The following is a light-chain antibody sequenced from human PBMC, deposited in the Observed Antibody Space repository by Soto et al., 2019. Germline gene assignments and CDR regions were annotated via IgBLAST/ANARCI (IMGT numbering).Light chain of an antibody. Sequence: QSALTQPRSVSVSPGQSITISCSGTIRDIGGYNFISWYQQHPGTAPKIIIYDVSKRPSGVPDRFSGSTSGNTASLTISGLQAEDDAFYYCCSYAGSNTLVFGGGTKLTVL. V-gene: IGLV2-11*01. CDR2: DVS. CDR1: IRDIGGYNF. J-gene: IGLJ2*01. CDR3: CSYAGSNTLV.